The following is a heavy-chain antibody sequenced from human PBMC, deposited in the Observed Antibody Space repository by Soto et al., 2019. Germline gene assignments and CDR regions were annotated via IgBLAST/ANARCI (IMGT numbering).Heavy chain of an antibody. CDR2: IYQSGSA. Sequence: SETLSLTCTVSGGPITSGGYSWSWIRQSPGQGLEWIGYIYQSGSAFYNPSPKTRATILVDRSKNQFSLNLTSVTAADAAVYYCARAFYGVDLWGQGTTVTVSS. J-gene: IGHJ6*02. V-gene: IGHV4-30-2*06. CDR1: GGPITSGGYS. CDR3: ARAFYGVDL.